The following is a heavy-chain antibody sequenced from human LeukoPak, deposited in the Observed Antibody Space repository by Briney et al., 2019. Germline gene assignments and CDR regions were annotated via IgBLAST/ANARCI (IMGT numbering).Heavy chain of an antibody. Sequence: ASVKVSCKASGYTFTSYYMHWVRQAPGQGLEWMGIINPSGGSTSYAQKFQGGVTMTRDTSTSTVYMELSSLRSEDTAVYYCARDSEISKVASYYFDYWGQGTLVTVSS. CDR3: ARDSEISKVASYYFDY. CDR1: GYTFTSYY. J-gene: IGHJ4*02. D-gene: IGHD5-12*01. CDR2: INPSGGST. V-gene: IGHV1-46*01.